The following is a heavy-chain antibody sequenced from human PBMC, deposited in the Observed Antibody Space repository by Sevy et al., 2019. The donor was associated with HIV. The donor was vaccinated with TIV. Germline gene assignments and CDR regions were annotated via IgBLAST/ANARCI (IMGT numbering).Heavy chain of an antibody. CDR1: GFTFSRFA. D-gene: IGHD3-22*01. J-gene: IGHJ4*02. Sequence: GGSLRLSCAASGFTFSRFAMTWVRQAPGKGLEWVSAITGVGGSAYYADSVKGRFTISRDDSKNTLSLQMNSLRAEDTAVYYCVKDARNSYDSSGYLHWGRGTLVTVSS. CDR3: VKDARNSYDSSGYLH. CDR2: ITGVGGSA. V-gene: IGHV3-23*01.